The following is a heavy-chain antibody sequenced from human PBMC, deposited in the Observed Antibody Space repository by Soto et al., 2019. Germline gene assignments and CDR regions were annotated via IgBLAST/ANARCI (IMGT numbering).Heavy chain of an antibody. CDR2: INAGNGNT. CDR3: ASGGPAYCGGACYSDSDY. V-gene: IGHV1-3*01. Sequence: QVQLVQSGAEVKKPGASVKVSCKASGYTFTSYAMHWVRQAPGQRLEWMGWINAGNGNTKYSQKFQGRVTITRDTSAKTAYMELNSMRSEDTAVYYCASGGPAYCGGACYSDSDYWGQGTLVTVSS. CDR1: GYTFTSYA. D-gene: IGHD2-21*02. J-gene: IGHJ4*02.